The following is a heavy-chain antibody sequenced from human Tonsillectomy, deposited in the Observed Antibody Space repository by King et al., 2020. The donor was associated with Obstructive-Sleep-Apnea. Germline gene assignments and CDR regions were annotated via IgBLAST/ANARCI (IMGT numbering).Heavy chain of an antibody. CDR1: GFTFDDYT. J-gene: IGHJ6*02. D-gene: IGHD5-18*01. CDR3: AKDMADTAMVTYYYYGMDV. V-gene: IGHV3-43*01. Sequence: VQLVESGGVVVQPGGSLRLSCAASGFTFDDYTMHWVRQAPGKGLEWVSLISWDGGSTYYADSVKGRFTISRENSKNSLYLQMNSLRTEDTALYYCAKDMADTAMVTYYYYGMDVWGQGTTVTVSS. CDR2: ISWDGGST.